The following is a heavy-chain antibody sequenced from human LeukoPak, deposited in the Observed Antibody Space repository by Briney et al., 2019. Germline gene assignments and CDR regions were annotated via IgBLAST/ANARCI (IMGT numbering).Heavy chain of an antibody. V-gene: IGHV3-21*01. CDR3: ARTPHSGSYRVDY. CDR1: GFTFSSYS. J-gene: IGHJ4*02. CDR2: ISSSSSYI. Sequence: GGSLRLSCAASGFTFSSYSMNWVRQAPGKGLEWLSSISSSSSYIYYADSVKGRFTISRDNAKNSLYLQMNSLRAEDTAVYYCARTPHSGSYRVDYWGQGTLVTVSS. D-gene: IGHD1-26*01.